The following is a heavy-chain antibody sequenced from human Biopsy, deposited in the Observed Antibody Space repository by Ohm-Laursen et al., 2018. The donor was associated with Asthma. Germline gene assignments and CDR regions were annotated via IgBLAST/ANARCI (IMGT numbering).Heavy chain of an antibody. V-gene: IGHV3-7*01. Sequence: GSLRLSCTASGFTFGDYWMSWVRQVPGKGLEWVANIKHDGSEKNHVDSLKGRFTISRDNAKNSLYLQMNSLRVEDTAVYYCARDGRWFDPWGQGTLVTVSS. CDR2: IKHDGSEK. J-gene: IGHJ5*02. CDR3: ARDGRWFDP. CDR1: GFTFGDYW.